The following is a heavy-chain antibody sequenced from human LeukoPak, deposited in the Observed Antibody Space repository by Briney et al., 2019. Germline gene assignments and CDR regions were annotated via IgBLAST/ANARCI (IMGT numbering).Heavy chain of an antibody. CDR1: GGSISSGGYS. D-gene: IGHD2-8*02. CDR3: ARGRGRQPRTDFDC. J-gene: IGHJ4*02. V-gene: IGHV4-30-2*01. CDR2: INHSGST. Sequence: SQTLSLTCAVSGGSISSGGYSWSWIRQPPGKGLEWIGEINHSGSTNYNPSLKSRVTISVDTSKNQFSLKLSSVTAADTAVYYCARGRGRQPRTDFDCWGQGTLVTVSS.